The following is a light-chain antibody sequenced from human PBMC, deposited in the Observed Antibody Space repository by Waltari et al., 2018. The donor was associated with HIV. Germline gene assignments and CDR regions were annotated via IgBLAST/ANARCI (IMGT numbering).Light chain of an antibody. Sequence: EVLLTKSPANQSVIPKEKVTITCPASQNIGTSLHSYQQNPNQSPKLLLKYASQSVSSVPSRFRGSGSGADFTLTIKRHEGEDVATYYCHQSSDLPFTFGPGTKVAIK. CDR2: YAS. CDR1: QNIGTS. CDR3: HQSSDLPFT. J-gene: IGKJ3*01. V-gene: IGKV6-21*01.